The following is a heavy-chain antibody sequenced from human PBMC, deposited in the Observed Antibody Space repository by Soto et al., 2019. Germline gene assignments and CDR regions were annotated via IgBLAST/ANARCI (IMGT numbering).Heavy chain of an antibody. D-gene: IGHD2-2*01. CDR1: GFTFSDYW. Sequence: GGSLRLSCAASGFTFSDYWMSWVRQAPGKGLEWVANIKQDGKEKYYVDSVKGRFTISRDNAKSSLYLQMDSLRAEDTALYFCARVVPALSFDYWGQGTLVTVSS. CDR3: ARVVPALSFDY. V-gene: IGHV3-7*01. J-gene: IGHJ4*02. CDR2: IKQDGKEK.